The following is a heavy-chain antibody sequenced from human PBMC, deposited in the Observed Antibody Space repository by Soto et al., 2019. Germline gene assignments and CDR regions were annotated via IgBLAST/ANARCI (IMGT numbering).Heavy chain of an antibody. CDR1: GFTFSSYA. Sequence: PGGSLRLSCSASGFTFSSYAMHWVRQAPGKGLEYVSAISSNGGSTYYADSVEGRFTISRDNSKNTLYLQMSSLRAEDTAVYYCVKASRIVGATFDYWGQGTLVTVSS. CDR2: ISSNGGST. CDR3: VKASRIVGATFDY. D-gene: IGHD1-26*01. J-gene: IGHJ4*02. V-gene: IGHV3-64D*06.